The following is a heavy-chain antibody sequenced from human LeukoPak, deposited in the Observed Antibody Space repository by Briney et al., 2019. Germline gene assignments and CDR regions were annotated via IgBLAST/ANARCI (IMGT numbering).Heavy chain of an antibody. CDR1: GFTFSSYE. CDR2: ISSSGSTI. D-gene: IGHD3-22*01. J-gene: IGHJ4*02. Sequence: GGSLRLSCAASGFTFSSYEMNWVRQAPGKGLEWVSYISSSGSTIYYADSVKGRFTISRDNAKNSLYLQMNSLRAEDTAVYYCARDRRHYYDSSGYYYGDYWGQGTLVTVSS. V-gene: IGHV3-48*03. CDR3: ARDRRHYYDSSGYYYGDY.